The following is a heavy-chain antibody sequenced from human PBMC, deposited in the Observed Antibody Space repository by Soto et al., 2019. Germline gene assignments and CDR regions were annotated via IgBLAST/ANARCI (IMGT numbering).Heavy chain of an antibody. D-gene: IGHD3-22*01. J-gene: IGHJ6*02. CDR2: INANSGGT. V-gene: IGHV1-2*02. CDR1: GYAFTGYY. Sequence: QVQLVQSGAEVKKPGASVEVSCKASGYAFTGYYIHWVRQAPGQGLEWMGWINANSGGTNYAQKFEERVTMTSDTSITTAYMELQRLKSDDTAVYYCARDSSSWYNGDMDVWGQGTTVTVS. CDR3: ARDSSSWYNGDMDV.